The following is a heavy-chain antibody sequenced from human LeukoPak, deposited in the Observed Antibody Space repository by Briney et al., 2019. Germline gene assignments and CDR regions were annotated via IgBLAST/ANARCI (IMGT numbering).Heavy chain of an antibody. CDR1: GFTFSSYA. V-gene: IGHV3-23*01. CDR2: ISGSGGST. J-gene: IGHJ4*02. Sequence: GGSLRLSCVASGFTFSSYAMSWVRQAPGKGLVWVSAISGSGGSTYYADSVKGRFTISRDNSKNTLYLQMNSLRAEDTAVYYCAKDTRLSGLFDYWGQGTLVTVSS. CDR3: AKDTRLSGLFDY.